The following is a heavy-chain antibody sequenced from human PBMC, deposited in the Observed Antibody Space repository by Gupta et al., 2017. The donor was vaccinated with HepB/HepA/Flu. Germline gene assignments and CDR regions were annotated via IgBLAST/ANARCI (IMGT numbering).Heavy chain of an antibody. D-gene: IGHD2-15*01. V-gene: IGHV3-9*01. CDR2: ISWDSGRI. CDR3: AKDVVFAGYNIDRGYFDA. J-gene: IGHJ4*02. CDR1: GFTFTMIA. Sequence: EVELVESGGGLVQPGKSLTLSCATSGFTFTMIAMHWVRQAPGKGLEWISGISWDSGRIHYADSVQGRFTISRDNAKNSVYLEMNGLRREDTALYFCAKDVVFAGYNIDRGYFDAWGQGVLVTVSS.